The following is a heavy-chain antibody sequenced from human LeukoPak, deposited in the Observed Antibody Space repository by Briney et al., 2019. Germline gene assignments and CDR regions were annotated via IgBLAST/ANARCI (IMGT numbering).Heavy chain of an antibody. CDR2: INHSGST. J-gene: IGHJ5*02. CDR3: AREDTARQLNWFDP. V-gene: IGHV4-34*01. CDR1: GGSFSGYY. D-gene: IGHD5-18*01. Sequence: SETLSLTCAVYGGSFSGYYWSWIRQPPGKGLEWIGEINHSGSTNYNPSLKSRVTISVDTSKNQFSLKLSSVTAADTAVYYCAREDTARQLNWFDPWGQGTLVTVSS.